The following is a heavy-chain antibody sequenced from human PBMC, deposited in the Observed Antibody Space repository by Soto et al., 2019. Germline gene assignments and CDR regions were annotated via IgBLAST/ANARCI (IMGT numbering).Heavy chain of an antibody. V-gene: IGHV3-9*01. CDR1: EFTFDNYA. CDR3: AKGRTRPLELGSFGDNAFDV. D-gene: IGHD3-10*01. Sequence: EVQLVESGGGLVQPGRSLRLSCAASEFTFDNYAMHWVRQAPGKGLEWVSGISWNSGTLVYADSVKGRFTISRDNAKNSLFLQMNSLRAEDTALYFCAKGRTRPLELGSFGDNAFDVWGQGKMVTVSS. J-gene: IGHJ3*01. CDR2: ISWNSGTL.